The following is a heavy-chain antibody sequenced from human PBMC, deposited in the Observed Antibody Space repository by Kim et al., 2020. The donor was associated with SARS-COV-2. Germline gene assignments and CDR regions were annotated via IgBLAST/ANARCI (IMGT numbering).Heavy chain of an antibody. D-gene: IGHD2-2*02. Sequence: SETLSLTCAVYGGSLSGYHWTWIRKAPGKGLEWIGEINHSGSTNCNPSLKSRVTISLDGSKNQFSVNLRSVTAADTAVYYCARGRAGVVPSPILGIGPYFEFYAMDVWGQGTTVTVSS. CDR2: INHSGST. J-gene: IGHJ6*02. CDR1: GGSLSGYH. V-gene: IGHV4-34*01. CDR3: ARGRAGVVPSPILGIGPYFEFYAMDV.